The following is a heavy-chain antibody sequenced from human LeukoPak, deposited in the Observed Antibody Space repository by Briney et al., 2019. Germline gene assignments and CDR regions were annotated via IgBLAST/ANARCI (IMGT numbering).Heavy chain of an antibody. J-gene: IGHJ4*02. CDR2: ISGSGGST. D-gene: IGHD3-9*01. CDR3: ATEPRGRYFDWSYYFDY. Sequence: GGSLRLSCAASGFTFSSYAMSWVRQAPGKGLEWVSAISGSGGSTYYADSVKGRFTISRDNSKNTLYLQMNSLRAEDTAVYYCATEPRGRYFDWSYYFDYWGQGTLVTVSS. CDR1: GFTFSSYA. V-gene: IGHV3-23*01.